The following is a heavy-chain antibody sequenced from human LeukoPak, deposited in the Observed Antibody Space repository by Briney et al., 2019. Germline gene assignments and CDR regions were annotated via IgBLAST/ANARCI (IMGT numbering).Heavy chain of an antibody. D-gene: IGHD6-13*01. CDR2: ISGSGGST. CDR3: AKGSSWTPTGYFDY. CDR1: GFTFSSYA. J-gene: IGHJ4*02. V-gene: IGHV3-23*01. Sequence: GGSLRLSCAASGFTFSSYAMSWVRQAPGKGLEWVSGISGSGGSTYYADSVKGRFTISRDNSKNTLYLQMNSLRAKDTAVYYCAKGSSWTPTGYFDYWGQGTLVTVSS.